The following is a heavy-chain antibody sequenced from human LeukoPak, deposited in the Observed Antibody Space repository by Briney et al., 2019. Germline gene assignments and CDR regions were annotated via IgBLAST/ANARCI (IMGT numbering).Heavy chain of an antibody. V-gene: IGHV4-61*02. D-gene: IGHD3-10*01. Sequence: SETLSLTCTVSGGSISSGSYYWNWIRQPAGKGLEWIGRISTSGSTNYNPSLKSRVTISADTSKNQVSLRLRSVTATDTAVYYCARARGSYYTYYYSMDVWGQGTTVAVSS. CDR3: ARARGSYYTYYYSMDV. CDR1: GGSISSGSYY. J-gene: IGHJ6*02. CDR2: ISTSGST.